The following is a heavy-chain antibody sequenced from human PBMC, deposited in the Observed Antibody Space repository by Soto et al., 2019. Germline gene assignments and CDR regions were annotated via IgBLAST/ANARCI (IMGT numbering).Heavy chain of an antibody. CDR3: ARDQGRIAAAGTFFAY. CDR1: GYTFSIYG. Sequence: ASVKVSCKVSGYTFSIYGISWVRQAPGQGLEWMGWISAYNGNTNYAQKFQGRVTMTTDTSTSTGYMDLRSLKSDDTAVYYCARDQGRIAAAGTFFAYWGQGTLVTVSS. D-gene: IGHD6-13*01. V-gene: IGHV1-18*01. J-gene: IGHJ1*01. CDR2: ISAYNGNT.